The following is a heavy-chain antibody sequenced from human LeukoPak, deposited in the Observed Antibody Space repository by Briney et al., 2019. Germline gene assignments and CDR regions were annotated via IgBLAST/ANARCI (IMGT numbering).Heavy chain of an antibody. V-gene: IGHV3-48*02. CDR2: IRTTAEGAKYA. J-gene: IGHJ4*02. CDR3: ATDQRYAFDY. D-gene: IGHD3-9*01. CDR1: GFSFTDYP. Sequence: GGSLRLSCATSGFSFTDYPMNRVPQAPGKGLERISNIRTTAEGAKYAYYADSVKGRVTISGDDGKNTLYLHMNSLRDDDTAVYYCATDQRYAFDYWGQGILVTVSS.